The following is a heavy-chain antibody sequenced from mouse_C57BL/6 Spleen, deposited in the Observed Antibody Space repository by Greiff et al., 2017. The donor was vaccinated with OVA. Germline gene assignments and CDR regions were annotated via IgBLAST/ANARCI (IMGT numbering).Heavy chain of an antibody. J-gene: IGHJ1*03. V-gene: IGHV1-64*01. Sequence: QVQLQQPGAELVKPGASVKLSCKASGYTFTSYWMHWVKQRPGQGLEWIGMIHPNSGSTNYNEKFKSKATLTVDKSSSTAYMQLSSLTSEDSAVYYCAREASYYSGYFDVWGTGTTDTVSS. CDR3: AREASYYSGYFDV. D-gene: IGHD2-12*01. CDR2: IHPNSGST. CDR1: GYTFTSYW.